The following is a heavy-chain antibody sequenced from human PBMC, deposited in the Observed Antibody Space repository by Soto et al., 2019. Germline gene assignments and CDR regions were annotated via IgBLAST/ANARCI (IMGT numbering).Heavy chain of an antibody. D-gene: IGHD2-21*01. CDR3: ARDQSFDCNYYYGIDV. Sequence: HVQLVQSGAEVKKPGASVKVSCKASGYYFTHYGISWVRQAPGQGLEWMGWISTYNGNTYYAQNVQGRVTITTDTSTSTVYMELRSLRSDDTAVYYCARDQSFDCNYYYGIDVWGQGTTVTVSS. V-gene: IGHV1-18*01. J-gene: IGHJ6*02. CDR1: GYYFTHYG. CDR2: ISTYNGNT.